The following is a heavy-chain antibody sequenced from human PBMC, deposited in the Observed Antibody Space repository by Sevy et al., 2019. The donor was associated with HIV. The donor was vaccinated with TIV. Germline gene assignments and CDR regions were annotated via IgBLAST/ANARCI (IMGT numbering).Heavy chain of an antibody. CDR2: SYYSGST. J-gene: IGHJ4*01. CDR1: GGSVSSGSYY. V-gene: IGHV4-61*01. D-gene: IGHD1-26*01. CDR3: ARESSSGVFDY. Sequence: SETLSLTCTVSGGSVSSGSYYWSWIRQPPGKGLEWIGCSYYSGSTNYNPSLKSRVTISVDTSKNQFSLRLSSVTAADTAVYYCARESSSGVFDYWGHGTLVTVSS.